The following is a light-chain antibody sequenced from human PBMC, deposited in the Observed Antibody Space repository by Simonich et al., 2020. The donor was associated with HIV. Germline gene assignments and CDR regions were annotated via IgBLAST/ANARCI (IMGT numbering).Light chain of an antibody. CDR1: QSISSW. Sequence: DIQMTQSPSTLSASVGDRVTITCRASQSISSWLAWYQQKPGKAPKLLIYKASSLESGVPSRFSGSGSGTEFTLTISSLQPDDFATYYCQHYNTYLTFGGGTKVEVK. J-gene: IGKJ4*01. CDR2: KAS. V-gene: IGKV1-5*03. CDR3: QHYNTYLT.